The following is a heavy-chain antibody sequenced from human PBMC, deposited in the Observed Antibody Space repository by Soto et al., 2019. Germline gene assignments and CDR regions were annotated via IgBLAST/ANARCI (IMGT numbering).Heavy chain of an antibody. J-gene: IGHJ4*02. CDR1: GQSFSGHS. V-gene: IGHV4-34*01. CDR2: ISESGST. D-gene: IGHD1-1*01. CDR3: ARGSVIVALPGELEDVNYDF. Sequence: QVQLQQWGAGLVKPSETLSLSCAVYGQSFSGHSWAWIRQPPGKGLEWIGEISESGSTYYNPSLKSRVTISTDTSKKQFSRKLNSVTAADTAAYFCARGSVIVALPGELEDVNYDFWGQGTLVNVSS.